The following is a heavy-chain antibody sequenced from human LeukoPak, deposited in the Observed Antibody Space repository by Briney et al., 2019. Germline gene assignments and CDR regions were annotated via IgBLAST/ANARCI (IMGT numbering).Heavy chain of an antibody. Sequence: SETLSLTCTVSGGSISSSSYYWGWIRQPPGKGLEWIGSIYYGGSTYYNPSLKSRVTISVDTSKNQFSLKLSSVTAADTAVYYCARLRDGYNLGLYFYYMDVWGKGTTVTISS. J-gene: IGHJ6*03. V-gene: IGHV4-39*01. CDR1: GGSISSSSYY. CDR2: IYYGGST. CDR3: ARLRDGYNLGLYFYYMDV. D-gene: IGHD5-24*01.